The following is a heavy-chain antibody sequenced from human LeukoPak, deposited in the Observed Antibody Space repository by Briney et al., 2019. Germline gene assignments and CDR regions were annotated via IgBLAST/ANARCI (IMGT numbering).Heavy chain of an antibody. V-gene: IGHV1-46*01. D-gene: IGHD4-17*01. CDR1: GYTFTSYY. J-gene: IGHJ6*02. CDR3: ARESYGDPQGLLYYYGMDV. CDR2: INPSGGST. Sequence: ASVKVSCKASGYTFTSYYMHWVRQAPGQGLEWMGTINPSGGSTSYAQKFQGRVTMTRDTSTSTVYMELSSLRSEDTAVYYCARESYGDPQGLLYYYGMDVWGQGTTVTVSS.